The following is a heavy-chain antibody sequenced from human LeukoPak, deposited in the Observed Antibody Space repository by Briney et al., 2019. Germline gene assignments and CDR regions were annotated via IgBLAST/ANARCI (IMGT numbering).Heavy chain of an antibody. D-gene: IGHD3-22*01. Sequence: GGSLRLSCAASGFTFSSYAMNWVRQAPGKGLEWISSISGSGDNTYYADSVKGRFTISRDNAKNSLYLQMNSLRAEDTAVYYCARDESYYYDSSGLSGVGNAFDIWGQGTMVTVSS. CDR3: ARDESYYYDSSGLSGVGNAFDI. CDR2: ISGSGDNT. J-gene: IGHJ3*02. V-gene: IGHV3-23*01. CDR1: GFTFSSYA.